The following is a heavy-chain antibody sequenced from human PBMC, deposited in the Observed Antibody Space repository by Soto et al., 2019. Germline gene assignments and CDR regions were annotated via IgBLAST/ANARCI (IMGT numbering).Heavy chain of an antibody. D-gene: IGHD1-26*01. CDR3: ASRDGWELHEGIAY. CDR1: GFTFRTCT. J-gene: IGHJ4*02. Sequence: EVQLVESGGGLVQPGGSLSLSCAASGFTFRTCTMNWVRQAPGKGLEWVSYISSSSSTIYYADSVKGRFTISRDNAKNSLYLQMNSLRDEDTAVYYCASRDGWELHEGIAYWGQGTLVTVSS. V-gene: IGHV3-48*02. CDR2: ISSSSSTI.